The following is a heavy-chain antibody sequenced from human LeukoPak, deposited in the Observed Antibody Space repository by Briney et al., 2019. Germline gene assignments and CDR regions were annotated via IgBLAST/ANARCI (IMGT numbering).Heavy chain of an antibody. D-gene: IGHD1-26*01. CDR3: AREGGGSLGYFDY. J-gene: IGHJ4*02. Sequence: ASVKVSCKASGGTFSSYAINWVRQAPGQGLEWMGGIIPIFGTANYAQKFQGRVTITTDESTSTAYMELSSLRSEDTAVYYCAREGGGSLGYFDYWGQGTLVTVSS. CDR2: IIPIFGTA. V-gene: IGHV1-69*05. CDR1: GGTFSSYA.